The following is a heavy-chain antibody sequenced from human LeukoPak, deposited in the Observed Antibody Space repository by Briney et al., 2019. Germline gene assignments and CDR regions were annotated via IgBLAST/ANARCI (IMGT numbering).Heavy chain of an antibody. V-gene: IGHV4-59*11. Sequence: PSETLSLTCTVSGGSISSHYWSWIRQPPGKGLEWIGYIYYSGSTNYNPSLKSRVTISVDTSKNQFSLKLSSVTAADTAVYYCARDMSRGYCSSTSCYSYWAFDTWGQGTMVTVSS. CDR3: ARDMSRGYCSSTSCYSYWAFDT. CDR2: IYYSGST. J-gene: IGHJ3*02. CDR1: GGSISSHY. D-gene: IGHD2-2*03.